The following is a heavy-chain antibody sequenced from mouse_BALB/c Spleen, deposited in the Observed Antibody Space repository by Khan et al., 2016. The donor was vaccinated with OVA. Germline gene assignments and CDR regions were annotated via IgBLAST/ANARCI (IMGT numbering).Heavy chain of an antibody. D-gene: IGHD4-1*01. CDR2: IDPDNGDT. J-gene: IGHJ4*01. CDR3: TTGWGYAMDY. V-gene: IGHV14-4*02. CDR1: GFNIRHYY. Sequence: VRLQQSGADLVRSGASVKLSCIASGFNIRHYYLHWVQQRPEQGLEWIGWIDPDNGDTEYDPKFQGKATMTADTSSNTAYLQLSSLTSEDTAVYYCTTGWGYAMDYWGQGTSVTVSS.